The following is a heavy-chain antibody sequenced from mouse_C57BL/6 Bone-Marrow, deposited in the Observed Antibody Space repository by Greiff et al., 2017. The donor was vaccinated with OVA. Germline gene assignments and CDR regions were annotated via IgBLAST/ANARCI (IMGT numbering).Heavy chain of an antibody. Sequence: EVMLVESGEGLVKPGGSLKLSCAASGFTFSSYAMSWVRQTPEKRLEWVAYISSGGDYIYYADTVKGRFTISRDKARNTLYLQLSSLKSEDTAMYYCTRDRWLLPWYFDVWGTGTTVTVSS. CDR3: TRDRWLLPWYFDV. CDR1: GFTFSSYA. J-gene: IGHJ1*03. D-gene: IGHD2-3*01. CDR2: ISSGGDYI. V-gene: IGHV5-9-1*02.